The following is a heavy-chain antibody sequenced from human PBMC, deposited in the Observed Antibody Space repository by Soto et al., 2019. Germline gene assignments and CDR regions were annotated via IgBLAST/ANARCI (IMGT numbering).Heavy chain of an antibody. D-gene: IGHD1-1*01. J-gene: IGHJ6*02. CDR3: AGALENPYFYYGLSV. CDR1: RFSFSSYG. CDR2: TTYDGGIK. Sequence: PGGSLRLSCAASRFSFSSYGMEWVRLAPGKGLEWVAATTYDGGIKHYVDSVKGRFTISRDNSKNTLYLQMNSLRVEDTATYYCAGALENPYFYYGLSVRGQGPTLPVSS. V-gene: IGHV3-30*03.